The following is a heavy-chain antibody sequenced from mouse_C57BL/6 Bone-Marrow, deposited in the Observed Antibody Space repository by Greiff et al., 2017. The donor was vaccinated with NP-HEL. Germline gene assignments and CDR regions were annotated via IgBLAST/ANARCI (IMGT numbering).Heavy chain of an antibody. V-gene: IGHV6-3*01. CDR1: GFTFSNYW. D-gene: IGHD1-1*01. CDR3: TTLLKLLLHGYYLDY. CDR2: IRLKSDNYAT. J-gene: IGHJ2*01. Sequence: DVQLVESGGGLVQPGGSMTLSCVASGFTFSNYWMNWVRQSPEKGLDWVAQIRLKSDNYATHYAESVKGRFTISRDDYKSSVYLQMNNLRAEDNGIYYCTTLLKLLLHGYYLDYWGQGTTLTVSS.